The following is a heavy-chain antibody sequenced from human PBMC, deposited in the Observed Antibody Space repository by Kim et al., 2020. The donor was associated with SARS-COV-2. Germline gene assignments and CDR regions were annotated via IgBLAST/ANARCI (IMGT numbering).Heavy chain of an antibody. CDR3: AKVDSPIAARPAFYYYYYMDF. V-gene: IGHV3-23*01. D-gene: IGHD6-6*01. CDR1: GFTFSSYA. Sequence: GGSLRLSCAASGFTFSSYAMSWVRQAPGKGLEWVSAISGSGGSTYYADSVKGRFTISRDNSKNTLYLQMNSLRAEDTAVYYCAKVDSPIAARPAFYYYYYMDFWGKGTTVTVSS. J-gene: IGHJ6*03. CDR2: ISGSGGST.